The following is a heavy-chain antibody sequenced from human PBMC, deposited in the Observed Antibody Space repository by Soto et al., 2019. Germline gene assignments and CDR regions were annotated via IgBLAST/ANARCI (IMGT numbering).Heavy chain of an antibody. D-gene: IGHD2-2*01. J-gene: IGHJ6*01. Sequence: SVKVSLKASGGTFSSYAISWVRQAPGQGLEWMGGIIPIFGTANYAQKFQGRVTITADESTSTAYMELSSLRSEDTAVYYCARVLYCSSTSCYGNYGMDVWGQGTTVTVSS. CDR1: GGTFSSYA. CDR2: IIPIFGTA. CDR3: ARVLYCSSTSCYGNYGMDV. V-gene: IGHV1-69*13.